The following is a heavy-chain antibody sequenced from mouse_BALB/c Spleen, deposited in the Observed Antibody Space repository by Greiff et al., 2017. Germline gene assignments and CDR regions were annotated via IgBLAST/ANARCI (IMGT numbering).Heavy chain of an antibody. CDR1: GFSLTDYG. J-gene: IGHJ4*01. D-gene: IGHD1-1*01. Sequence: VMLVESGPGLVAPSQSLSITCTVSGFSLTDYGVSWIRQPPGKGLEWLGVIWGGGSTYYNSALKSRLSISKDNSKSQVFLKMNSLQTDDTAMYYCAKGGNYYGGYAMDYWGQGTSVTVSS. CDR2: IWGGGST. CDR3: AKGGNYYGGYAMDY. V-gene: IGHV2-6-5*01.